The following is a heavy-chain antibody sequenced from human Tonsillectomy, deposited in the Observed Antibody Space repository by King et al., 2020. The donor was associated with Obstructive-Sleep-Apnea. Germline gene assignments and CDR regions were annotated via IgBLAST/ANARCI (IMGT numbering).Heavy chain of an antibody. CDR1: GFTFDDYA. V-gene: IGHV3-9*01. CDR2: ISWNSGTI. CDR3: VKDKMGGEAGDSDGFDI. J-gene: IGHJ3*02. D-gene: IGHD2-21*01. Sequence: VQLVESGGALVQPGRSLRLSCVASGFTFDDYAMHWIRQTPGKGLEWVSGISWNSGTIGYADSVQGRFTISRDNDKNSLYLQMSSLRAEDTALYYCVKDKMGGEAGDSDGFDIWGQGTMVTVSS.